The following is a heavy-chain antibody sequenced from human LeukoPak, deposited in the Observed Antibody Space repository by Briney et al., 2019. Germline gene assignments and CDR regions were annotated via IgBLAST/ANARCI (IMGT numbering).Heavy chain of an antibody. CDR1: GGSISSYY. J-gene: IGHJ4*02. CDR2: IHYSGNT. D-gene: IGHD5-24*01. Sequence: SETLSLTCTVSGGSISSYYWIWIRQSPGKGLEWVGYIHYSGNTNYNPSFKSRVTISLDTSRKQLSLKLRFVTAADTAVYYCVAGGDGMATIVAEDWGQGTLVTVSS. CDR3: VAGGDGMATIVAED. V-gene: IGHV4-59*08.